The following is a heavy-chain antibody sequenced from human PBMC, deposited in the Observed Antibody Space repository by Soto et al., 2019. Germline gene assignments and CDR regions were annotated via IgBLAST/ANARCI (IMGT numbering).Heavy chain of an antibody. D-gene: IGHD2-15*01. J-gene: IGHJ6*02. Sequence: QVQLAQSGAEVKKPGSSVKVSCKSSGGTFSTYAISWVRQAPGQGLEWMGGIIPIFGTANYAQKFQGRVTITADESTTTAYMELISLRSEDTAVYYCARDEMVVATRSRTWHYYYGMDVWGQGTTVTVSS. V-gene: IGHV1-69*12. CDR2: IIPIFGTA. CDR1: GGTFSTYA. CDR3: ARDEMVVATRSRTWHYYYGMDV.